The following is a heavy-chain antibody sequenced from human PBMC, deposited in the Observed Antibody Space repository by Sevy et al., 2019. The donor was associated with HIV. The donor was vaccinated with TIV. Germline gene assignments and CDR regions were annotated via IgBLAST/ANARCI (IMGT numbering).Heavy chain of an antibody. CDR1: GFTVSSNY. V-gene: IGHV3-53*01. CDR2: IYSGGSR. D-gene: IGHD3-16*01. Sequence: GGSLRLSCAASGFTVSSNYMSWVRQAPGKGLEWVSVIYSGGSRYYADCVKGRFTISRDNSKNTLYLQMNSLRAEDTAVYYCARGRDGYNDYDAFDIWGQGTMVTVSS. CDR3: ARGRDGYNDYDAFDI. J-gene: IGHJ3*02.